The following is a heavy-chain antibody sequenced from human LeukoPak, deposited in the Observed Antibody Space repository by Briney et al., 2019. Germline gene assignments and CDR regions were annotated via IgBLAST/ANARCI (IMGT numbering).Heavy chain of an antibody. CDR1: GGSFSGYY. D-gene: IGHD3-16*02. Sequence: SETLSLTCAVYGGSFSGYYWSWIRQPPGKGLEWIGEINYSGSTNYNPSLKSRVTISVDTSKNQFSLKLSSVTAADTAVYYCARGGGGSYPDYRGQGTLVTVSS. CDR2: INYSGST. CDR3: ARGGGGSYPDY. J-gene: IGHJ4*02. V-gene: IGHV4-34*01.